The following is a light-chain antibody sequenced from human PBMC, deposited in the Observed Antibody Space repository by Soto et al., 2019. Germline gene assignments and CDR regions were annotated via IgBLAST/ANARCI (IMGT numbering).Light chain of an antibody. CDR2: SAS. CDR1: QGIRNY. CDR3: QQAKTAPLT. J-gene: IGKJ4*01. V-gene: IGKV1-27*01. Sequence: DIQMTQSPSSLAASGGDRGTITCRASQGIRNYLVWYQQKPGKPPKPLIFSASTLQSGVPSRFSGSGSGTHFTLTISSLQPEDVATYYCQQAKTAPLTFGGGTRLEL.